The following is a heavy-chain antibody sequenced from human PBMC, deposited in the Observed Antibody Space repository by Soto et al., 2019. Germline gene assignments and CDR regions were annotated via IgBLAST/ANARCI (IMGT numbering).Heavy chain of an antibody. V-gene: IGHV3-11*01. Sequence: QVQLVESGGGLVAPGGSLRLSCAASGITFSDYYMSWIRQAPGKGLEWVSCSSNRGTAIYYADSVKGRFTISRDNAKNSLYLQMNSLRAEDTDVYYCASSKAYSNGNGYYYVSAWGQGTLVTVSS. CDR3: ASSKAYSNGNGYYYVSA. J-gene: IGHJ5*02. CDR2: SSNRGTAI. CDR1: GITFSDYY. D-gene: IGHD3-22*01.